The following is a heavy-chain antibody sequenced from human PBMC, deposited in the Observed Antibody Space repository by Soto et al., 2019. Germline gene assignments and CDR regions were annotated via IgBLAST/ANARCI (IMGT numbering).Heavy chain of an antibody. Sequence: SETLSLTCTVSGGSISGYYWSWIRQPPGKGLEWIGYIYYSGSTSYNPSLKSRLIISVDTAKNQFSLRLSSVSAADTAVYYCTGAYYDVSGYSLDPWGQGTSVTVPQ. V-gene: IGHV4-59*01. CDR3: TGAYYDVSGYSLDP. CDR1: GGSISGYY. D-gene: IGHD3-22*01. J-gene: IGHJ5*02. CDR2: IYYSGST.